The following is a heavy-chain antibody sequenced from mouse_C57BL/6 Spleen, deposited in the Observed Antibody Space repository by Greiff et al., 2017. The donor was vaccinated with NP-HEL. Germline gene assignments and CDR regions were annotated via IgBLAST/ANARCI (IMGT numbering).Heavy chain of an antibody. CDR1: GFNITDYY. CDR2: IDPEDGAT. J-gene: IGHJ3*01. D-gene: IGHD2-4*01. Sequence: VQLKQSGAELVKPGASVKLSCTASGFNITDYYMHWVKQRPEQGLEWIGRIDPEDGATKYAPNFQGKATITADTSSNTAYLQLSSVTSADTDVYYCAIDYDGFAYWGQGTLVTVSA. V-gene: IGHV14-2*01. CDR3: AIDYDGFAY.